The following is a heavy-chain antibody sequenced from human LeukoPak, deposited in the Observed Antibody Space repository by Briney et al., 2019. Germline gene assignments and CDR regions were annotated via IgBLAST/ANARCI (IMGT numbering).Heavy chain of an antibody. V-gene: IGHV1-46*01. CDR2: IYPRDGST. Sequence: ASVKVSCKASGYTFTSNYIHWVRQAPGQGLEWMGMIYPRDGSTSYAQKFQGRVTVTRDTSTSTVYMELSSLRSEDTAVYYCARGRGSSGPDLDYWGQGTLVTVSS. J-gene: IGHJ4*02. D-gene: IGHD3-22*01. CDR3: ARGRGSSGPDLDY. CDR1: GYTFTSNY.